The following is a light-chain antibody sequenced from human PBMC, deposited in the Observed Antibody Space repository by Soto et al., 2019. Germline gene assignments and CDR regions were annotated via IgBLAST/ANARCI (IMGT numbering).Light chain of an antibody. Sequence: DIQMTQFPPTLSASIGDRVTITCRASQTISSSLAWYQQKPGKAPKLLIYKASTLETGVPSRFSGSGSGTEFTLTISSLQPDVFATYYCQQYDSYSPYTFGQGTRLELK. CDR2: KAS. CDR1: QTISSS. CDR3: QQYDSYSPYT. V-gene: IGKV1-5*03. J-gene: IGKJ2*01.